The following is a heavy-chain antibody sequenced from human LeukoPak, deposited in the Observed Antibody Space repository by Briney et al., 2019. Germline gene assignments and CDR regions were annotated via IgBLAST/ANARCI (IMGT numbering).Heavy chain of an antibody. CDR3: AKVTTLGLFDY. D-gene: IGHD7-27*01. J-gene: IGHJ4*02. CDR2: ISGSGGST. Sequence: GGSLRLSCAASGFTFSSYWMHWVRQAPGKGLEWVSAISGSGGSTYYADSVKGRFTISRDNSKNTLYLQMDSLRAEDTAVYSCAKVTTLGLFDYWGRGTLVTVSS. V-gene: IGHV3-23*01. CDR1: GFTFSSYW.